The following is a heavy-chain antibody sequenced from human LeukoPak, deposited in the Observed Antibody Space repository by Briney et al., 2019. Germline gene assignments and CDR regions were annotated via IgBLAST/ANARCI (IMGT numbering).Heavy chain of an antibody. V-gene: IGHV3-66*01. CDR1: GFTFSSYA. CDR2: IYYGGNT. Sequence: GGSLRLSCAASGFTFSSYAMHWVRQAPGKGLEWVSIIYYGGNTYYADSVKGRFTISRDNSKNTLYLEINNPRAEDTAVYYCAALSGVGVKIGFDYWGQGSLVIVSS. J-gene: IGHJ4*02. CDR3: AALSGVGVKIGFDY. D-gene: IGHD1-26*01.